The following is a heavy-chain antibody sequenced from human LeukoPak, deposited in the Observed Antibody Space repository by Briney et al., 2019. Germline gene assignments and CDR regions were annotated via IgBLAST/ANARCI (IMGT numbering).Heavy chain of an antibody. CDR3: AKGLGNPYWFDC. V-gene: IGHV3-23*01. CDR2: IGGGGDFI. J-gene: IGHJ4*02. Sequence: PGGSLRLSCAASGFTFSSYAMSWVRQAPGKGLEWVSDIGGGGDFISYADSVKGRFTISRDNSKNRLYLKVTSLRAAATDLYYFAKGLGNPYWFDCRGQGTLVTVSS. CDR1: GFTFSSYA. D-gene: IGHD4-23*01.